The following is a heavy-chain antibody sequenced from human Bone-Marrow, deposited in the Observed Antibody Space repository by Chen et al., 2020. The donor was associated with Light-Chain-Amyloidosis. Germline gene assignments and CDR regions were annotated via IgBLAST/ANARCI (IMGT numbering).Heavy chain of an antibody. J-gene: IGHJ4*02. Sequence: EVQLLESGGGLVQPGGSLRLSCAASGFTFSTYAISWVRQAPGKGLEWVSAITGRGGSTYYADSVKGRFTISRDNSKNTLSLLMNSLRAEDTAVYYCARAPGNTTGAPVYFDYWGQGTLVTVAS. CDR3: ARAPGNTTGAPVYFDY. CDR2: ITGRGGST. CDR1: GFTFSTYA. D-gene: IGHD1-1*01. V-gene: IGHV3-23*01.